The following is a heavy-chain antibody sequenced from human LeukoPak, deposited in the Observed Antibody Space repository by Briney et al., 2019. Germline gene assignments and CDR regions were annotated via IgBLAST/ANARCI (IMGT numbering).Heavy chain of an antibody. D-gene: IGHD1-1*01. V-gene: IGHV4-59*06. CDR2: IYYSGST. CDR3: AREGTGTTRNFDY. J-gene: IGHJ4*02. CDR1: GGSISSYY. Sequence: SETLSLTCTVSGGSISSYYWSWIRQHPGKGLEWIGYIYYSGSTYYNPSLKSRVTISVDTSKNRFSLKLSSVTAADTAVYYCAREGTGTTRNFDYWGQGTLVTVSS.